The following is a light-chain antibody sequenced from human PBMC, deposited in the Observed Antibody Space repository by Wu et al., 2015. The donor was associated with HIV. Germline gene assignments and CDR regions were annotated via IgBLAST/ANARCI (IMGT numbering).Light chain of an antibody. CDR3: QQYDVSPWA. V-gene: IGKV3-20*01. Sequence: SCRASQSVSSSYVSLVPAETSARLPGSSSMGASEEGLCIPDRFSGSGSGTDFTLTISRLEPEDLAVYYCQQYDVSPWAFGQGTKVEIK. J-gene: IGKJ1*01. CDR1: QSVSSSY. CDR2: GAS.